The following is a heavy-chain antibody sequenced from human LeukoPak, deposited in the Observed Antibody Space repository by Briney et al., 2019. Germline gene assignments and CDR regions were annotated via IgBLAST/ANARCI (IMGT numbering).Heavy chain of an antibody. D-gene: IGHD2-2*01. J-gene: IGHJ4*02. CDR1: GFTFSDYY. V-gene: IGHV3-11*01. CDR3: AGVVPAATFDY. CDR2: ISGTTITI. Sequence: GGSLRLSCAASGFTFSDYYISWIRQAPGKGLEWVSYISGTTITIHYADSVKGRFTISRDNVKNSLYLQMNSLRAEDTAVYYCAGVVPAATFDYWGQGTLVTVSS.